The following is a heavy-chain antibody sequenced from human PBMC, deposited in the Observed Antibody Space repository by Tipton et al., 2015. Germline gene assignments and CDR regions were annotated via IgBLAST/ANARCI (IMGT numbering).Heavy chain of an antibody. D-gene: IGHD6-13*01. CDR1: GGSISRGDYY. CDR2: IHYSGST. J-gene: IGHJ5*02. CDR3: ARARGYSSWYATRTWFDP. Sequence: TLSLTCTVSGGSISRGDYYWTWIRQHPGKGLEWIGYIHYSGSTYYNPSLKSRVTISVDTSKNQFSPRLSSVTAADTAVYYCARARGYSSWYATRTWFDPWGQGTLVTVSS. V-gene: IGHV4-31*03.